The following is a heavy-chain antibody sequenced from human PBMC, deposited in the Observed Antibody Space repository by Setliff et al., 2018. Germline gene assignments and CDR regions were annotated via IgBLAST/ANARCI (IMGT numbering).Heavy chain of an antibody. CDR3: VRSSAPQIVLAADFDR. D-gene: IGHD2-8*02. CDR1: GYTFTAYY. CDR2: ISPYTGNT. J-gene: IGHJ4*02. V-gene: IGHV1-18*04. Sequence: SVKVSCKASGYTFTAYYIHWVRQAPGQGLEWLGSISPYTGNTNYPERLQGRITMTTDTLTSTVYMELRSLRPDDTALYYCVRSSAPQIVLAADFDRWGQGTLVTVSS.